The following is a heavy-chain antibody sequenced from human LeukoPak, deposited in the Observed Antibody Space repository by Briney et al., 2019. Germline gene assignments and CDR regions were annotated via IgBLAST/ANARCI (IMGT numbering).Heavy chain of an antibody. J-gene: IGHJ4*02. D-gene: IGHD2-21*02. CDR3: AKDLDCTSYVYFFDY. CDR1: GFTFSSYA. Sequence: GGSLRLSCTASGFTFSSYAMNWVRQAPGKGLEWVSGIGAGGTFTYYADSVKGRFTIFRDNSRNTLYLQMNSLRADDTAVYYCAKDLDCTSYVYFFDYWGQGALVTVSS. CDR2: IGAGGTFT. V-gene: IGHV3-23*01.